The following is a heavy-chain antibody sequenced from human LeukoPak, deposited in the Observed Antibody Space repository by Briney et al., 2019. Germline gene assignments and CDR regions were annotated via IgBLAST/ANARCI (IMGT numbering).Heavy chain of an antibody. J-gene: IGHJ4*02. CDR3: ASLHPLDFDDY. D-gene: IGHD3-9*01. CDR1: GGTFSSYA. Sequence: SVKVSCKASGGTFSSYAISWVRQAPGQGLEWMGRIIPILGIANYAQKFQGRVTITADKSTSTAYMELSSLRSEDTAVYYCASLHPLDFDDYWGQGTLVTVSS. V-gene: IGHV1-69*04. CDR2: IIPILGIA.